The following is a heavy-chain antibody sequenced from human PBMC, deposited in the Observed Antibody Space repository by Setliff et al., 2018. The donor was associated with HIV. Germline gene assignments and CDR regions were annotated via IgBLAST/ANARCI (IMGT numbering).Heavy chain of an antibody. V-gene: IGHV4-61*09. Sequence: SETLSLTCNVSGGSISSGGYYWSWIRQPAGKGLEWIGHIYASGSTNYNPSLKSRVTISIDTSKNQFSLELSSVTAADTAVYYCARDMGGAAAGGYYYMDVWGKGTTVTVSS. J-gene: IGHJ6*03. CDR3: ARDMGGAAAGGYYYMDV. CDR1: GGSISSGGYY. CDR2: IYASGST. D-gene: IGHD6-13*01.